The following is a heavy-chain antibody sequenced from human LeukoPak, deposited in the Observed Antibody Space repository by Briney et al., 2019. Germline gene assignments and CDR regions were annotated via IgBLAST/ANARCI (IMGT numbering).Heavy chain of an antibody. CDR3: ARDPHLSSSSPFDY. J-gene: IGHJ4*02. CDR2: ISSSGNTI. Sequence: GGSLRLSCAASGFTFSTYGMNWVRQAPGKGLEWVSYISSSGNTIYYTDSVKGRFTISRDNAKNSLYLQLNSLRVEDTAVYYCARDPHLSSSSPFDYWGQGTLVTVSS. CDR1: GFTFSTYG. V-gene: IGHV3-48*04. D-gene: IGHD6-13*01.